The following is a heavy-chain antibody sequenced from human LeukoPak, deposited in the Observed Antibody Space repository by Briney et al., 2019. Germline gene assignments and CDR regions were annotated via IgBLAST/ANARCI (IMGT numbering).Heavy chain of an antibody. Sequence: GGSLRLSCAASGFKFSSYSMNWVRQAPGKGLEWFSYISSSSNTIYYADSVKGRFTISRDNAKNSLYLRMNSLRDEDTAVYYCARGSGRSFDYWGQGTLVTVSS. J-gene: IGHJ4*02. CDR2: ISSSSNTI. CDR3: ARGSGRSFDY. CDR1: GFKFSSYS. D-gene: IGHD1-26*01. V-gene: IGHV3-48*02.